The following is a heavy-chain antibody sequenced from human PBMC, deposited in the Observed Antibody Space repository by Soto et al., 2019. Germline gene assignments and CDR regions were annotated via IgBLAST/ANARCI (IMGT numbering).Heavy chain of an antibody. D-gene: IGHD4-17*01. CDR2: VYHSGST. CDR3: ARNGRDYGDPTVSAFDI. CDR1: GGSISSSNW. Sequence: QVQLQESGPGLVKPSGTLSLTCAVSGGSISSSNWWSWVRQPPGKGLECIGEVYHSGSTNSNPSPKSRVTTSVDKSKNQFSLKLSAVTAADTAVYYCARNGRDYGDPTVSAFDIWDQGTMVTVSS. J-gene: IGHJ3*02. V-gene: IGHV4-4*02.